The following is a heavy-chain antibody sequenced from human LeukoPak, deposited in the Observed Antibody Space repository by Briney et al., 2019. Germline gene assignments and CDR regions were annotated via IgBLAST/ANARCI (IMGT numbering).Heavy chain of an antibody. Sequence: GGSLRLSCAASGFTFSSYAMTWVRQAPGKGLEWVSGISGSGGGTYYADSVKGRFTISRDNAKNTVYLQMSSLRAEDTALYYCAKSDSSAWGYFDYWGQGTLVTVSS. V-gene: IGHV3-23*01. CDR1: GFTFSSYA. D-gene: IGHD6-19*01. J-gene: IGHJ4*02. CDR2: ISGSGGGT. CDR3: AKSDSSAWGYFDY.